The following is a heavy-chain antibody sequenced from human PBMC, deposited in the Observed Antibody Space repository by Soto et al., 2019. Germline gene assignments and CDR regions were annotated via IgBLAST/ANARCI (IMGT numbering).Heavy chain of an antibody. D-gene: IGHD1-26*01. J-gene: IGHJ4*02. V-gene: IGHV4-30-2*01. Sequence: PSETLSLTCAVSGDSFSSDNYSWSWMRQPPGKGLEWIGYIYPSGSTYYNPSLKSRVTISIDRSKNQFSLWLTSVTAADTAVYYCARYTKGAYYFDYWGQGTLVTVSS. CDR3: ARYTKGAYYFDY. CDR1: GDSFSSDNYS. CDR2: IYPSGST.